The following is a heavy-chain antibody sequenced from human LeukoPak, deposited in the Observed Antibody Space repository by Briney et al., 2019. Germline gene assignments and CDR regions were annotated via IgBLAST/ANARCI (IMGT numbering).Heavy chain of an antibody. CDR2: IYPGESIYASENT. V-gene: IGHV4-4*07. CDR3: ARDPTTVTTIFDS. D-gene: IGHD4-17*01. Sequence: TSETLSLTCSVSGVSISAYYWSWIRPPAGKGLEWIGRIYPGESIYASENTNYNPSLKSRVSMSGDTSKNQVSLKLRSVTAADTAVYYCARDPTTVTTIFDSWGQGTLVTVSS. J-gene: IGHJ4*02. CDR1: GVSISAYY.